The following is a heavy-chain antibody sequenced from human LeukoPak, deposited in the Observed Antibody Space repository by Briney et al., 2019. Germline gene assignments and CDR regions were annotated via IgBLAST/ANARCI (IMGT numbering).Heavy chain of an antibody. D-gene: IGHD3-3*01. CDR1: GFTFSSYN. Sequence: GGSLRLSCAASGFTFSSYNMNWVRQAPGKGLEWVSSIGSSSSYIYYADSVKGRFSISRDNAKNSLYLQMNSLRAEDTAVYYCARARVRIGGFDPWGQGTLVTVSS. CDR3: ARARVRIGGFDP. V-gene: IGHV3-21*01. CDR2: IGSSSSYI. J-gene: IGHJ5*02.